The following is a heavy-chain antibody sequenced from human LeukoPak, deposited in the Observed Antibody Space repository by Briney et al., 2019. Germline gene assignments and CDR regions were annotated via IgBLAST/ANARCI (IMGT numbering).Heavy chain of an antibody. Sequence: GGSLRLSCAASGFTFNNYAMNWVRQAPGKGLEWVSVISVSGGSTYYADSVKGRFTISRDNSKKTLYLQMNSLRAEDTAVYYCAKDKSSSSWVFDSWGQGTLVIVSS. V-gene: IGHV3-23*01. CDR3: AKDKSSSSWVFDS. CDR1: GFTFNNYA. D-gene: IGHD6-13*01. CDR2: ISVSGGST. J-gene: IGHJ4*02.